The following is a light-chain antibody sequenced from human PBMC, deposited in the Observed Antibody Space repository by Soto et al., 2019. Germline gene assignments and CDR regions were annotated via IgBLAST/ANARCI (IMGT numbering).Light chain of an antibody. V-gene: IGLV1-44*01. CDR2: ASN. CDR1: SSNIGRNT. CDR3: AAWDDSLNGPLYV. Sequence: QSVLTHPPSASGTPGQRVSISCSGSSSNIGRNTVNWYQHLPGTAPKLLIYASNHRPSGVPDRFSGSKSGTSASLAISGLQSEDEADYYCAAWDDSLNGPLYVFGTGTKVTVL. J-gene: IGLJ1*01.